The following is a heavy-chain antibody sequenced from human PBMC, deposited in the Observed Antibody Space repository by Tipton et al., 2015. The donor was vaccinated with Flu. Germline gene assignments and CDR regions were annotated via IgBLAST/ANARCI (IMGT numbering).Heavy chain of an antibody. CDR1: GFTFSSYA. V-gene: IGHV3-23*01. D-gene: IGHD1-26*01. CDR2: ISGSGGST. CDR3: AKDCAHYPWYFDL. J-gene: IGHJ2*01. Sequence: SLRLSCAASGFTFSSYAMSWVRQAPGKGLEWVSAISGSGGSTYYADSVKGRFTISRDNSKNTLYLQMNSLRAEDTAVYYCAKDCAHYPWYFDLWGRGTLVTVSS.